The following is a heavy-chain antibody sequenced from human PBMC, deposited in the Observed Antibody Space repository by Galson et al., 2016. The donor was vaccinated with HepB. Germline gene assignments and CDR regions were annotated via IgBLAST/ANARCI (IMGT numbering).Heavy chain of an antibody. D-gene: IGHD6-6*01. CDR3: ARVEYASSTGANRLDY. CDR1: GYTFTSYD. Sequence: SVKVSCKASGYTFTSYDIHWVRQATGQGLEWMGWMNSNSGNTGYAQKFQGRVTLTRSTSKSTVYMELSSLRSEDMAMYYCARVEYASSTGANRLDYWGQGTLVTVSS. V-gene: IGHV1-8*02. J-gene: IGHJ4*02. CDR2: MNSNSGNT.